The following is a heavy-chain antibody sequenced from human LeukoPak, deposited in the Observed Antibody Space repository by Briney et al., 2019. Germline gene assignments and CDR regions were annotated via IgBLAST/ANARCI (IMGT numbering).Heavy chain of an antibody. CDR1: GGSFSGYY. CDR3: ARGLRRITMIVVVIKGTVAFDI. J-gene: IGHJ3*02. D-gene: IGHD3-22*01. Sequence: SETPSLTCAVYGGSFSGYYWSWIRQPPGKGLEWIGEINHSGSTNYNPSLKSRVTISVDTSKNQFSLKLSSVTAADTAVYYCARGLRRITMIVVVIKGTVAFDIWGQGTMVTVSS. CDR2: INHSGST. V-gene: IGHV4-34*01.